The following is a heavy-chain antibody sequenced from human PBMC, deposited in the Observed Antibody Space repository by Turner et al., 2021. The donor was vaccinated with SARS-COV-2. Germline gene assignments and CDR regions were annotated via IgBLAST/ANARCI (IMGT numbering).Heavy chain of an antibody. D-gene: IGHD3-3*01. CDR1: GFTFSSYS. CDR2: ISSRISYI. J-gene: IGHJ4*02. V-gene: IGHV3-21*01. CDR3: ARDYYDCWSGKSFKHASFDY. Sequence: EVQLVESGGGLVKPGGSLRLSCAASGFTFSSYSMNWVRQAPGKGLEWFSSISSRISYIYYADSVKCRFTISIDNAKNSLYLQMNSLRAEDTAVYYCARDYYDCWSGKSFKHASFDYWGQGTLVTVSS.